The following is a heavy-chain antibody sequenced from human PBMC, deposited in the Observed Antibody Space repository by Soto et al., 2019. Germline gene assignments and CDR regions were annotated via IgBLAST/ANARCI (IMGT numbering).Heavy chain of an antibody. Sequence: EVQLVESGGDLVQPGGSLRLSCAASGFTVDDYAMHWVRQTPGKGLEWVSGISWNSASIGYADSVKGRFTISRDNAKKALYLQMNSQRTEDTAMYYCAKDMKYSSSSNVDYWGQGTLVTV. CDR3: AKDMKYSSSSNVDY. CDR2: ISWNSASI. V-gene: IGHV3-9*01. J-gene: IGHJ4*02. CDR1: GFTVDDYA. D-gene: IGHD6-6*01.